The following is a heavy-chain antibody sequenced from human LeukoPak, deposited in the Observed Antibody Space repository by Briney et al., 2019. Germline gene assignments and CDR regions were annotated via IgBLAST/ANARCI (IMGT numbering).Heavy chain of an antibody. J-gene: IGHJ6*03. CDR1: GGSISSGSYY. CDR3: ATSGPYYYYYYMDV. V-gene: IGHV4-61*02. Sequence: PSQTLSLTXTVSGGSISSGSYYWSWIRQPAGQGLEWIGRIYTSGSTNYNPSLKSRVTISVDTSKNQFSLKLSSVTAADTAVYYCATSGPYYYYYYMDVWGKGTTVTVSS. CDR2: IYTSGST. D-gene: IGHD1-26*01.